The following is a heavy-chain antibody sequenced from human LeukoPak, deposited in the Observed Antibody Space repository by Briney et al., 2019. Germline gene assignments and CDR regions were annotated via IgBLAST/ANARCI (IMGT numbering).Heavy chain of an antibody. CDR1: GFTFNDYA. J-gene: IGHJ3*02. V-gene: IGHV3-9*01. CDR3: ARGARSYSSSWDGWADAFDI. CDR2: ISWNSDSI. D-gene: IGHD6-13*01. Sequence: GRSLRLSCAASGFTFNDYAMHWVRQAPGKGLEWVSGISWNSDSIGYADSVKGRFTISRDNSKNTLYLQMNSLRAEDTAVYYCARGARSYSSSWDGWADAFDIWGQGTMVTVSS.